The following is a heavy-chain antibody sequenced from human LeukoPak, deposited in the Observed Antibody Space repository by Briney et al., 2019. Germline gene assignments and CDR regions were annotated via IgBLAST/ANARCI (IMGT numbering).Heavy chain of an antibody. Sequence: SETLSLTCAVYGGSFSGYYWTWIRQPPGKGLEWIGEINHGGNTNYNPSLKSRIIISVDTSKNQFSLKLSSVTAADTAVYFCASVSPIEARQRREIEFWGRGTLVIVSS. CDR1: GGSFSGYY. CDR2: INHGGNT. CDR3: ASVSPIEARQRREIEF. J-gene: IGHJ4*02. D-gene: IGHD6-6*01. V-gene: IGHV4-34*01.